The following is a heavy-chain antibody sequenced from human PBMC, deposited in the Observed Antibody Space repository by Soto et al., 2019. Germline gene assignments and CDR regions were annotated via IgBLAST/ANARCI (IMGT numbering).Heavy chain of an antibody. D-gene: IGHD2-15*01. J-gene: IGHJ6*02. Sequence: GGSLILSCAASGFIFINSDMNWVHQAPGKGMEWVSGVSWNGSRTHYADSVKGRFIISRDNSRNTLYLQTNSLRAEDTAVYYCVRNFFPGITPKLCPKEIYYCAGMEVGGQGTTVPGSS. V-gene: IGHV3-35*01. CDR3: VRNFFPGITPKLCPKEIYYCAGMEV. CDR2: VSWNGSRT. CDR1: GFIFINSD.